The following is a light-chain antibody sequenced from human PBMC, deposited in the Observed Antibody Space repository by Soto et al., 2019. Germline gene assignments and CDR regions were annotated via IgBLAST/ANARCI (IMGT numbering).Light chain of an antibody. CDR1: QSVLYSSNNKNY. Sequence: DIVMTQSPDSLAVSLGERATINCKSSQSVLYSSNNKNYLAWYQQKPGQPPKLLIYWASTRESGVPDRFSGSGSGTDFTLTISSLQAEDVAVYYCHHYYGTPYTFGQGTKLEIK. V-gene: IGKV4-1*01. CDR3: HHYYGTPYT. J-gene: IGKJ2*01. CDR2: WAS.